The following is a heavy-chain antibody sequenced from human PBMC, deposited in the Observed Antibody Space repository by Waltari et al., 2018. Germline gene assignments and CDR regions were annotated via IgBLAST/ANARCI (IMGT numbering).Heavy chain of an antibody. CDR1: NGSINSSSYY. J-gene: IGHJ5*02. D-gene: IGHD3-3*01. CDR2: LYFGGTT. CDR3: ARHYADNCWSGQGHFDP. Sequence: QLQLHESGPGLVKPSETLSLTCTVSNGSINSSSYYLGWIRQPPGKGLEWIGSLYFGGTTYYNPTLKSRCTISVDTSKNQVSLKLTSVTSADTSVYYCARHYADNCWSGQGHFDPWGQGTLVTVSS. V-gene: IGHV4-39*01.